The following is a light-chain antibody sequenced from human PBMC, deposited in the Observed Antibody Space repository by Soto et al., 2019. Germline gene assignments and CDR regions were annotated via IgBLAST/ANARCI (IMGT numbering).Light chain of an antibody. CDR1: QSISSW. V-gene: IGKV1-5*03. J-gene: IGKJ1*01. CDR2: KAS. CDR3: QQYNSYSWT. Sequence: DMQLTQSHSSLSASVGDRATLTCLASQSISSWLAWYQQKPGKVPKLLIYKASFLESGVPSRFSGSGSGTEFTLTISSLRPDDFATYYCQQYNSYSWTFGQGTKVDIK.